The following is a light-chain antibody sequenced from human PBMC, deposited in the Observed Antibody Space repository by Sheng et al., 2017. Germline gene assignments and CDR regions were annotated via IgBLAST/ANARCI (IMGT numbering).Light chain of an antibody. CDR2: DDN. V-gene: IGLV3-21*02. CDR1: NIGSKG. Sequence: SYELTQSASVSVAPGQTARITCGGNNIGSKGVHWYQQKPGQAPVLVVYDDNDRPSGIPERFSGSNSGDTATLTISGTQAMDEADYYCQAWDSSTASYVFGTGTKVTVL. CDR3: QAWDSSTASYV. J-gene: IGLJ1*01.